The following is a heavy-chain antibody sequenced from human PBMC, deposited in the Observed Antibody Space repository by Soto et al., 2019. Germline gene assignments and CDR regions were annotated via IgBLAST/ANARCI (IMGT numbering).Heavy chain of an antibody. CDR3: ARGLVYCSGGSCYLLFDY. CDR1: GYTFTSYD. CDR2: MNPNSGNT. Sequence: QVQLVQSGAEVKKPGASVKVSCKASGYTFTSYDINWVRQATGQGLEWMGWMNPNSGNTGYAQKFQGRVTMTRNTSIRTAYMELSSLRSEDTAVYYCARGLVYCSGGSCYLLFDYWGQGTLVTVSS. V-gene: IGHV1-8*01. D-gene: IGHD2-15*01. J-gene: IGHJ4*02.